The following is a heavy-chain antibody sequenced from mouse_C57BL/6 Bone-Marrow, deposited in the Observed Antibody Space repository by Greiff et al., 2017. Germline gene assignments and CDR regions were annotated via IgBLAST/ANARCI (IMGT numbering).Heavy chain of an antibody. CDR3: TGGVRQGEAMDY. J-gene: IGHJ4*01. D-gene: IGHD2-14*01. V-gene: IGHV6-3*01. CDR2: IRLKSDNYAT. CDR1: GFTFSNYW. Sequence: EVKLVESGGGLVQPGGSMKLSCVASGFTFSNYWMNWVRQSPEKGLEWVAQIRLKSDNYATHYAESVKGRFTISSDDSKRSVFLQMNNLRAEDTGIYNCTGGVRQGEAMDYWGQGTSVTVSS.